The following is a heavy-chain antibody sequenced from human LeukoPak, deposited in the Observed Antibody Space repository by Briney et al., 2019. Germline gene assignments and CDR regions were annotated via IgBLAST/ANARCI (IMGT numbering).Heavy chain of an antibody. D-gene: IGHD3-3*01. CDR1: GYTFTSYD. V-gene: IGHV1-8*01. J-gene: IGHJ6*02. Sequence: GASVKVSCKASGYTFTSYDINWARQATGQGLEWMGWMNPNSGNTGYAQKFQGRVTMTRNTSISTAYMELSSLRSEDTAVYYCARGYYFWSGYYANPTYYYYYGMDVWGQGTTVTVSS. CDR2: MNPNSGNT. CDR3: ARGYYFWSGYYANPTYYYYYGMDV.